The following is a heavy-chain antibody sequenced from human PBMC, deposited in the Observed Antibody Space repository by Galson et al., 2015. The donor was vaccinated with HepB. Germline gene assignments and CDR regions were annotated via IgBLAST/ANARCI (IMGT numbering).Heavy chain of an antibody. V-gene: IGHV1-69*04. J-gene: IGHJ4*02. CDR2: IIPILGIA. CDR1: GGTFSSYA. CDR3: ARDRDYGDYEGY. D-gene: IGHD4-17*01. Sequence: SVKVSCKASGGTFSSYAISWVRQAPGQGLEWMGRIIPILGIANYAQKFQGRVTITADKSTSTAYMELSSLRSEDTAVYYCARDRDYGDYEGYWGQGTLVTVSP.